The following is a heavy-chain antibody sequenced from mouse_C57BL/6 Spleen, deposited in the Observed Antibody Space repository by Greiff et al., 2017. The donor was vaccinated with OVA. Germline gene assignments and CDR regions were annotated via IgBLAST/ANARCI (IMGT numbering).Heavy chain of an antibody. CDR1: GYTFTSYW. CDR3: ARGGSWFAY. J-gene: IGHJ3*01. D-gene: IGHD1-1*01. V-gene: IGHV1-69*01. Sequence: VQVVESGAELVMPGASVKLSCKASGYTFTSYWMHWVKQRPGQGLEWIGEIDPSDSYTNYNQKFKGKSTLTVDKSSSTAYMQLSSLTSEDSAVYYCARGGSWFAYWGQGTLVTVSA. CDR2: IDPSDSYT.